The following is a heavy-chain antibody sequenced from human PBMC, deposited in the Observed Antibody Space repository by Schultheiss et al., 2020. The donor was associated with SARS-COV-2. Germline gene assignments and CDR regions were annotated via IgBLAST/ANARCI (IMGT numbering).Heavy chain of an antibody. V-gene: IGHV6-1*01. Sequence: SETLSLTCAISGDSVSSNSASWNWIRQSPSRGLEWLGRTYYRSKWYNDYALSVKSRMIINPDTSKNQVSLHLNSVTPEDTAVYYCVRGIWGAVNVFGFDVWGQGTTVTVSS. D-gene: IGHD3-16*01. J-gene: IGHJ3*01. CDR2: TYYRSKWYN. CDR1: GDSVSSNSAS. CDR3: VRGIWGAVNVFGFDV.